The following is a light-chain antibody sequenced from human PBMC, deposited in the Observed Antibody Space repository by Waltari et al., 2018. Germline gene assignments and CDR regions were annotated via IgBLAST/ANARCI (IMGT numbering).Light chain of an antibody. CDR2: GND. J-gene: IGLJ1*01. CDR3: AAWDDRLFGPV. Sequence: QSALTQPPSTSGTPGQRVTISCSGRNANTGVNTVNGYQGLPGTAPNLLIYGNDQRPSGVPDRFSASKSGSSASLAISGLQSEDEADYYCAAWDDRLFGPVFGTGTEVTVL. CDR1: NANTGVNT. V-gene: IGLV1-44*01.